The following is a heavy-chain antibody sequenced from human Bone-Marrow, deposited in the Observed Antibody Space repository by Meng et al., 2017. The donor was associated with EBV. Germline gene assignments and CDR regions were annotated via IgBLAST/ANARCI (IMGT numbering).Heavy chain of an antibody. Sequence: QFPLRGSGPGQVKPSETLSLTFTVSGDAISIFYYWVWIRQLPGRGLEWIGSVHYTGSTYYSPSLKSRVTVSVDTSKNQFSLRLTSVTAADTAVYYCARPFPSWESPRLDPFGAWGQGTLVTVSS. J-gene: IGHJ5*02. CDR2: VHYTGST. CDR1: GDAISIFYY. D-gene: IGHD6-19*01. CDR3: ARPFPSWESPRLDPFGA. V-gene: IGHV4-39*01.